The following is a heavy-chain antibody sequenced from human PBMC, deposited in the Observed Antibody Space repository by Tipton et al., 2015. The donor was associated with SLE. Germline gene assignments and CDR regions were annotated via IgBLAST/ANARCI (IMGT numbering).Heavy chain of an antibody. J-gene: IGHJ5*02. CDR3: VPSDLYCSGGSCYSGWFDP. D-gene: IGHD2-15*01. V-gene: IGHV3-48*01. CDR1: GFTFSSYS. CDR2: ISSSSSTI. Sequence: SLRLSCAASGFTFSSYSMNWVRQAPGKGLEWVSYISSSSSTIYYADSVKGRFTISRDNAKNSLYLQMNSLRAEDTAVYYCVPSDLYCSGGSCYSGWFDPWGQGTLVTVSS.